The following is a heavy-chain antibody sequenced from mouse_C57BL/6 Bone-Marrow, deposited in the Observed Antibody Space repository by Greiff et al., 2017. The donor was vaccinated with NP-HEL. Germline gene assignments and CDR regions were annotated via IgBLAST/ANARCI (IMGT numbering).Heavy chain of an antibody. CDR3: ARSGGLLREVD. CDR2: IYPSDSET. D-gene: IGHD2-3*01. CDR1: GYTFTSYW. J-gene: IGHJ2*01. Sequence: QVQLQQPGAELVRPGSSVKLSCKASGYTFTSYWMDWVKQRPGQGLEWIGNIYPSDSETHYNQKFKDKAKLTVDKSSSTAYMQLSSLTSEDSAVYYCARSGGLLREVDWGQGTTLTVSS. V-gene: IGHV1-61*01.